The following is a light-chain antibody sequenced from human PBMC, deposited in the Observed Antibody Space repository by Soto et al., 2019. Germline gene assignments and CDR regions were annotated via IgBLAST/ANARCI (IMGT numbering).Light chain of an antibody. CDR1: QSVLYSSNNKNY. CDR2: WAS. J-gene: IGKJ3*01. V-gene: IGKV4-1*01. CDR3: QQYYSTPFT. Sequence: DIVMTQSPDSLAVSLGERATINCKSSQSVLYSSNNKNYSAWYQQKSGQPPKLLIYWASTRESGVPDRLSGSGSGTDFALTIISLQAEDVAVYYCQQYYSTPFTFGPGTKVDIK.